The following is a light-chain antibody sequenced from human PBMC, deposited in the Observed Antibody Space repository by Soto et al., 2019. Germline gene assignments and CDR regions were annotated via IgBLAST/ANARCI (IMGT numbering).Light chain of an antibody. CDR3: CAYAGSGTVV. V-gene: IGLV2-23*01. J-gene: IGLJ3*02. CDR1: SSDVGSYNL. CDR2: EAT. Sequence: QSALTQPASVSGSPEQSITISCTGTSSDVGSYNLVSWYQQHPGKAPKVMIYEATKRPSGVSNRCSGSKSGNTASLTISGLQAEDEADYYCCAYAGSGTVVFGGGTKVTVL.